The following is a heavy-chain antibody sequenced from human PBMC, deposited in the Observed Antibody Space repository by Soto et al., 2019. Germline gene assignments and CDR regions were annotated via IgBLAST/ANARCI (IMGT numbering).Heavy chain of an antibody. CDR1: GDSIISIYN. V-gene: IGHV4-38-2*01. CDR2: IYHTGTT. Sequence: PSETLSLTCAVYGDSIISIYNWAWIRQSPGRGLEWFASIYHTGTTYYTPSLEGRVTISVDTSKNKFSLRLSSVTAEDPAVYFCARTDNFGYYQHCGQGNLVTVSS. J-gene: IGHJ1*01. CDR3: ARTDNFGYYQH. D-gene: IGHD3-3*01.